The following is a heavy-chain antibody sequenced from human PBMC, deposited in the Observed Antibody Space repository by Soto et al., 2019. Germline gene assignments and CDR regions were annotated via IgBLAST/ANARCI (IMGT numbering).Heavy chain of an antibody. CDR1: GGSISSSNW. J-gene: IGHJ6*02. CDR3: ARIGYYGSGSYGGMGV. CDR2: IYHSGST. D-gene: IGHD3-10*01. V-gene: IGHV4-4*02. Sequence: PSETLSLTCAVSGGSISSSNWWSWVRQPPGKGLEWIGEIYHSGSTNYNPSLKSRVTISVDKSKNQFSLKLSSVTAADTAVYYCARIGYYGSGSYGGMGVWGQGTTVTVSS.